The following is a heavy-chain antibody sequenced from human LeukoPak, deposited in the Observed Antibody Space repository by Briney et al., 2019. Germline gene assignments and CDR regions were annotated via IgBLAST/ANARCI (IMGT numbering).Heavy chain of an antibody. CDR1: GFTFSSYG. CDR3: AKHGSGSPHFDY. J-gene: IGHJ4*02. CDR2: ISGSGGST. V-gene: IGHV3-23*01. Sequence: PGGSLRLTCAASGFTFSSYGMSWVRQAPGKGLEWVSAISGSGGSTYYADPVKGRFTISRDNSKNTLYLQMNSLRAEDTAVYYCAKHGSGSPHFDYWGQGTLVTVSS. D-gene: IGHD3-10*01.